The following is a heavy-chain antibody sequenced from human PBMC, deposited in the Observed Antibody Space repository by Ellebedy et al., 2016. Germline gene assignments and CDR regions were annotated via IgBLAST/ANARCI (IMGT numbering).Heavy chain of an antibody. J-gene: IGHJ6*02. Sequence: GGSLRLXXAASGFTFRSYNMNWVRQAPGKGLEWVSSISSSNSYIYYADSVKGRFTISRDNAKNSLYLQMNSLRAEDTAVYYCARGVVVAEHPYYYYYGMDVWGQGTTVTVSS. D-gene: IGHD2-15*01. CDR1: GFTFRSYN. CDR2: ISSSNSYI. CDR3: ARGVVVAEHPYYYYYGMDV. V-gene: IGHV3-21*01.